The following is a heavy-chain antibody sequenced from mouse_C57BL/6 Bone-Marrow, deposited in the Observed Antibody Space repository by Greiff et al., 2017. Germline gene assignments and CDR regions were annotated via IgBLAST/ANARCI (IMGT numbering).Heavy chain of an antibody. Sequence: DVKLVESGGGLVKPGGSLKLSCAASGFTFSSYAMSWVRQTPEKRLEWVATISDGGSYTYYPDNVKGRFTISRDNAKNNLYLQMSHLKSEDTAMYYCARTGDGTWFAYWGQGTLVTVSA. CDR1: GFTFSSYA. CDR2: ISDGGSYT. D-gene: IGHD2-1*01. CDR3: ARTGDGTWFAY. J-gene: IGHJ3*01. V-gene: IGHV5-4*03.